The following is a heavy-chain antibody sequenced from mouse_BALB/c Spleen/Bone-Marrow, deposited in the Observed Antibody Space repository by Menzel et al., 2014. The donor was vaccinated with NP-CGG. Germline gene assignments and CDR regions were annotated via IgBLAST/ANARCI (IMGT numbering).Heavy chain of an antibody. J-gene: IGHJ2*01. Sequence: VQLQQSGPELVKPGASVKMSCKASGYTFTDYYMDWVKQSHGESFEWIGRVTPYNGGTTYNQKFKGKATLTVDKSSSTAYMALNSLTSEDSAAYYCARTGYWGQGTTLTVSS. V-gene: IGHV1-19*01. CDR1: GYTFTDYY. CDR2: VTPYNGGT. CDR3: ARTGY.